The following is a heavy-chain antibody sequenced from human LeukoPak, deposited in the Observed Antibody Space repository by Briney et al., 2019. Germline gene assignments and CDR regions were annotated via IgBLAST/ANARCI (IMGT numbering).Heavy chain of an antibody. CDR1: GFTFSSYA. V-gene: IGHV3-30*04. CDR2: ISYDGSNK. J-gene: IGHJ6*02. D-gene: IGHD2-21*02. CDR3: AKDLALVVVTDNGMDV. Sequence: GRSLRLSCAASGFTFSSYAMHWVRQAPGKGLEWVAVISYDGSNKYYADSVKGRFTISRDNSKNTLYVQMNSLRAEDTAVYYCAKDLALVVVTDNGMDVWGQGTTVTVSS.